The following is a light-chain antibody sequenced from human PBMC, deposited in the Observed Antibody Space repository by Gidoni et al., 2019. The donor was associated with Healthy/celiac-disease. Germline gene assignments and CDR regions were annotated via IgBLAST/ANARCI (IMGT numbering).Light chain of an antibody. Sequence: YVLTQPPSVSVAPGKPARITCGGNNIGSNSVHWYQQKPGQAPVLVIYYDSDRPSGRPERFSGSNSGNTATLTISRVEAGDEAYYYCQVWDSSSDHYVFGTGTKVTVL. CDR1: NIGSNS. CDR2: YDS. CDR3: QVWDSSSDHYV. V-gene: IGLV3-21*04. J-gene: IGLJ1*01.